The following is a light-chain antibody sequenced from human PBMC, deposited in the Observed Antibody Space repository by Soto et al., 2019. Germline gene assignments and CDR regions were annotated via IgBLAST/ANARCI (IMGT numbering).Light chain of an antibody. V-gene: IGKV1-17*01. CDR2: AAS. J-gene: IGKJ4*01. Sequence: DIQRTQSPSSLSASVVDIVTITFRASQAIRNDLAWYQQKPGRAPKRLIYAASSLQSGVPSRFRGSGSGTDFTLTISSLQPEDFETYYCQQANSFPLTFGGGTKVDIK. CDR1: QAIRND. CDR3: QQANSFPLT.